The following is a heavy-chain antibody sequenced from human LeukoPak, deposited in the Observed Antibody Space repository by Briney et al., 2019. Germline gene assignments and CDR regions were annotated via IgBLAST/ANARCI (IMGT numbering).Heavy chain of an antibody. Sequence: PGGSLRLSCAASGFTFSSYAMSWVRHAPGKGLEWVSGINWNGGSTGYADSVKGRFTISRDNAKNSLYLQMNSLRAEDTALYHCARVVTGTTNAFDIWGQGTMVTVSS. V-gene: IGHV3-20*01. CDR3: ARVVTGTTNAFDI. CDR1: GFTFSSYA. J-gene: IGHJ3*02. D-gene: IGHD1-7*01. CDR2: INWNGGST.